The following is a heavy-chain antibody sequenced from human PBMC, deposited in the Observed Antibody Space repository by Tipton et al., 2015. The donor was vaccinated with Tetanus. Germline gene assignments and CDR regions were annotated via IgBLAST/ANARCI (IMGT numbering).Heavy chain of an antibody. D-gene: IGHD3-16*01. Sequence: GFTFANAWMSWVRQAPGKGLERIGRIKSKVDGGAIDYAAPMKARFTLCRDDSKNTVFLHMDSLKTEDTAVYYWTPSGPGASGGEYWGQGTLVTVSS. V-gene: IGHV3-15*01. J-gene: IGHJ4*02. CDR3: TPSGPGASGGEY. CDR2: IKSKVDGGAI. CDR1: GFTFANAW.